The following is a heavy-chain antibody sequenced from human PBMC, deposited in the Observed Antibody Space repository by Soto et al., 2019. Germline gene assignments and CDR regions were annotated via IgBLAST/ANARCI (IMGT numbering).Heavy chain of an antibody. Sequence: GGSLRLSCAASGFTFSSYGMHWVRQAPGKGLEWVAVISYDGSNKYYADSVKGRFTISRDNSKNTLYLQMNSLRAEDTAVYYCAKDDPDSSGYYLYGMDVWGQGTTVTVSS. V-gene: IGHV3-30*18. D-gene: IGHD3-22*01. J-gene: IGHJ6*02. CDR2: ISYDGSNK. CDR1: GFTFSSYG. CDR3: AKDDPDSSGYYLYGMDV.